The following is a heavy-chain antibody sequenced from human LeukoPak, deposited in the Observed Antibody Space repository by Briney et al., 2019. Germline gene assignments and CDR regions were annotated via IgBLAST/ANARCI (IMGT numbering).Heavy chain of an antibody. CDR3: ARRGRANYDIFTKPFDY. CDR1: GGSISSSSYY. D-gene: IGHD3-9*01. Sequence: SETLSLTCTVSGGSISSSSYYWGWIRQPPGKGLEWIGSIYYSGSTYYNPSLKSRVTISVDTSKNQFSLKLSSVTAADTAVYYCARRGRANYDIFTKPFDYWGQGTLVTVSS. J-gene: IGHJ4*02. CDR2: IYYSGST. V-gene: IGHV4-39*01.